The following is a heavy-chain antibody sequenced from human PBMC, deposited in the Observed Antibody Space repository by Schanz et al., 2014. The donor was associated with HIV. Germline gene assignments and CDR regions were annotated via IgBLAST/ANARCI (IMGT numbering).Heavy chain of an antibody. CDR1: GFTFSDYA. D-gene: IGHD6-19*01. CDR2: ISFDGSNK. J-gene: IGHJ4*02. Sequence: VQLLESGGGLVRPGGSLRLSCVASGFTFSDYAMSWVRQAPGKGLEWVAIISFDGSNKYYADSVKGRFTISRDNSKNTLYLQMNSLRVEDTAVYYCARALTYRGYSSGWYVLDYWGQGTLVTVSS. V-gene: IGHV3-30-3*01. CDR3: ARALTYRGYSSGWYVLDY.